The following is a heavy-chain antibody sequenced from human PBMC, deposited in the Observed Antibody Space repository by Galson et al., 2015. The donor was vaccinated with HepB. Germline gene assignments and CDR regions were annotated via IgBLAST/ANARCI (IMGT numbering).Heavy chain of an antibody. CDR3: AKETGMYYGRDV. D-gene: IGHD1-14*01. V-gene: IGHV3-9*01. CDR2: ISWNGDSV. Sequence: SLRLSCAASAFLFDDYAMHWVRQAPGKGLEWVSGISWNGDSVNYADSVKGRFTISRDNARNSLCLQMKSLRSEDTAVYYCAKETGMYYGRDVWGQGTTVIVSS. J-gene: IGHJ6*02. CDR1: AFLFDDYA.